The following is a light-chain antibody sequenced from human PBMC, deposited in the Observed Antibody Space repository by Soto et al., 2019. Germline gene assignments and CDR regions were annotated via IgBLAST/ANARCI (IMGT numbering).Light chain of an antibody. CDR1: SSDVGGYNY. CDR2: DVS. J-gene: IGLJ2*01. V-gene: IGLV2-14*01. Sequence: QLVLTQPASVSGSPGQSITISCTGNSSDVGGYNYVSWYQQHPGKAPKLMIYDVSNRPSGVSNRFSGSKSGNTASLTISGLQAEDEADYYCSSYTSSSTRVFGGGTKLTVL. CDR3: SSYTSSSTRV.